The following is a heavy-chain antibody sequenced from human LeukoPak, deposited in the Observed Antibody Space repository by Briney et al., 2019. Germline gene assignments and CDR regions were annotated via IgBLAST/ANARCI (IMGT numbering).Heavy chain of an antibody. CDR2: ISSNGGST. J-gene: IGHJ4*02. CDR1: GFTFSSYA. V-gene: IGHV3-64*01. Sequence: PGGSLRLSCAASGFTFSSYAMHWVRQAPGTGLEYVSAISSNGGSTYYANSVKGRFTISRDNSKNTLYLQMGSLRAEDMAVYYCARHGHYDFWSGYSLDYWGQGTLVTVSS. CDR3: ARHGHYDFWSGYSLDY. D-gene: IGHD3-3*01.